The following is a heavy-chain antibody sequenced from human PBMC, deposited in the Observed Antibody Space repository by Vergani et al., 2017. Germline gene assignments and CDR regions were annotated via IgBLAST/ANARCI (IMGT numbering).Heavy chain of an antibody. CDR1: GGSISSYY. CDR2: IYYSGST. V-gene: IGHV4-59*01. Sequence: QVQLQESGPGLVKPSETLSLTCSVSGGSISSYYWGWIRQPPGKGLEWIGYIYYSGSTNYNPSLKSRVTISVDTSKNQFSLKLSSVTAADTAVYYCARSTPRGEAFDIWGQGTMVTVSS. J-gene: IGHJ3*02. CDR3: ARSTPRGEAFDI. D-gene: IGHD3-16*01.